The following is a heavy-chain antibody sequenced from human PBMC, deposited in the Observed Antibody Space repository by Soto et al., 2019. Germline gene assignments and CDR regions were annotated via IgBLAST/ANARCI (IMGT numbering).Heavy chain of an antibody. CDR2: IIPILGIA. D-gene: IGHD2-8*01. V-gene: IGHV1-69*09. Sequence: VQLVESGAEVKKPGSSVKVSCKASGGTFSSYTISWVRQAPGQGLEWMGRIIPILGIANYAQKFQGRVTITADKSTSSAYMELISLRSEDTAVYYCARDGVTLEYFQHCGQGSLVTVS. CDR1: GGTFSSYT. J-gene: IGHJ1*01. CDR3: ARDGVTLEYFQH.